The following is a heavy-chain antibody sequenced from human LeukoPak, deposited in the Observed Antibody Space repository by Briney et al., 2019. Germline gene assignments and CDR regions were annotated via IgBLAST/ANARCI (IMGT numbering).Heavy chain of an antibody. Sequence: KSSETLSLTCAVYGGSFSGYYWSWIRQPPGKGLEWIGEINHSGSTNYNPSLKSRVTISVDTSKNQFSLKLSSVTAADTAVYYCARSLPHRSGEHNDSDYWGQGTLVTVSS. J-gene: IGHJ4*02. CDR3: ARSLPHRSGEHNDSDY. D-gene: IGHD3-3*01. V-gene: IGHV4-34*01. CDR1: GGSFSGYY. CDR2: INHSGST.